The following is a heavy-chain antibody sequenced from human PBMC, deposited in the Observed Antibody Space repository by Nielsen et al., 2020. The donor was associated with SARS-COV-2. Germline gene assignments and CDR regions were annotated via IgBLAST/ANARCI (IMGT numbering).Heavy chain of an antibody. D-gene: IGHD6-6*01. V-gene: IGHV4-4*02. CDR1: GESISSQTW. J-gene: IGHJ4*02. CDR2: IYHGGSI. Sequence: SETLSLTCGVFGESISSQTWWSWVRQPPGQGLEWIGQIYHGGSINYNPSLRSRVAITMDKFNNQFSLKLTSVTAADTAVYYCARMIGYSTSSDYWGQGTLVTVSS. CDR3: ARMIGYSTSSDY.